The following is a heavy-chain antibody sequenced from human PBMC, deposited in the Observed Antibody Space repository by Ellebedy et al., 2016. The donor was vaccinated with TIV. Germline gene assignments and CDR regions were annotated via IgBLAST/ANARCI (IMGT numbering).Heavy chain of an antibody. J-gene: IGHJ6*02. D-gene: IGHD5-24*01. CDR1: GFTSSNYS. Sequence: GESLKISCAASGFTSSNYSMNWVRQAPGKGLEWVAYISSGSSSIYYADSVKGRFTIARLNANNSLYLQMTSLTVEDTAIYYCARADGNNIYYYYGMDVWGQGTTVTVSS. CDR3: ARADGNNIYYYYGMDV. V-gene: IGHV3-48*01. CDR2: ISSGSSSI.